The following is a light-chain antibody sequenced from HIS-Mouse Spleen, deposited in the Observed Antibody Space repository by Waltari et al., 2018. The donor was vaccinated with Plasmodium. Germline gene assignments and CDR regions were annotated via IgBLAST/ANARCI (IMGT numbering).Light chain of an antibody. Sequence: QSALTQPPSASGSPGQSVPISCTGTSSDVGGYTYVSWYQQHPGKAPKLMIYEVSKRPSGVPDRFSGSKSGNTASLTVSGLQAEDEADYYCSYAGSNNLVFGGGTKLTVL. CDR1: SSDVGGYTY. J-gene: IGLJ2*01. V-gene: IGLV2-8*01. CDR3: CSYAGSNNLV. CDR2: EVS.